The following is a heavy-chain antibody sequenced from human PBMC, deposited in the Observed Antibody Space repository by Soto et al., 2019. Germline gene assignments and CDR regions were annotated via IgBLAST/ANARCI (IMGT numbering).Heavy chain of an antibody. D-gene: IGHD1-7*01. Sequence: XDSLKISCNRSGKRFTSYLISLVLQMPGKGLEWMGRIDPSDSYTNYSPSFQGHVTISADKSISTAYLQWSSLKASDTAMYYCARHPITGNTYYHYGMDVWGQGTRVTFSS. CDR1: GKRFTSYL. CDR2: IDPSDSYT. V-gene: IGHV5-10-1*01. J-gene: IGHJ6*02. CDR3: ARHPITGNTYYHYGMDV.